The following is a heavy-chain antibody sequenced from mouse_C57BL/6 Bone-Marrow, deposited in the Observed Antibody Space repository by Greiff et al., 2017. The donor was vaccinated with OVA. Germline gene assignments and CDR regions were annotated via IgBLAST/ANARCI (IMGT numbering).Heavy chain of an antibody. J-gene: IGHJ3*01. D-gene: IGHD2-1*01. Sequence: QVQLQQSGAELARPGASVKLSCKASGYTFTSYGISWVKQRPGQGLEWIGEIYPRSGNTYYNEKFKGKATLTADKSSSTAYMELRSLTSEDSAVYFCARRLYYGNYVYWGQGTLVTVSA. CDR2: IYPRSGNT. V-gene: IGHV1-81*01. CDR3: ARRLYYGNYVY. CDR1: GYTFTSYG.